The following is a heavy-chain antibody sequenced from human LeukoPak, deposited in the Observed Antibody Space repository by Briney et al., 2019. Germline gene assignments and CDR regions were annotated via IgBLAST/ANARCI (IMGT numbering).Heavy chain of an antibody. CDR3: ASYPRYMSSPPFDY. Sequence: GASVKVSCRASEYTFTGQFMHWVRQAPGQGLEWMGWINPNTGDTNYAQKFQGRVTMTRDTTINTAYMDLSRLTSDDTAVYYCASYPRYMSSPPFDYWGQGTLVTVSS. D-gene: IGHD5-12*01. CDR1: EYTFTGQF. V-gene: IGHV1-2*02. J-gene: IGHJ4*02. CDR2: INPNTGDT.